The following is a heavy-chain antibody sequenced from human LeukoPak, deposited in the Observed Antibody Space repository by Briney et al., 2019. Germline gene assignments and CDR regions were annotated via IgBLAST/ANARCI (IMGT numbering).Heavy chain of an antibody. J-gene: IGHJ4*02. Sequence: PGGSLRLSCTGSGFTFGDYAMNWFRQAPGRGLEWVAFISSKAVGETSEYAASVKGRFTISRDDSKSIVYLQMNSLTIEDTAVYYCARASQWLGVYWGQGTLVTVSS. CDR2: ISSKAVGETS. V-gene: IGHV3-49*03. CDR1: GFTFGDYA. CDR3: ARASQWLGVY. D-gene: IGHD6-19*01.